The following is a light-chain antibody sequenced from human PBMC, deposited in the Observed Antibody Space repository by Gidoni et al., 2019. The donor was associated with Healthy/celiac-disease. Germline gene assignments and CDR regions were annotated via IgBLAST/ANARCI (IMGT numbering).Light chain of an antibody. CDR3: QQYDNLLS. CDR1: QYISNY. J-gene: IGKJ5*01. Sequence: DIQMTQSPSSLSASVGDRVTITCQASQYISNYLNWYQQKPGKAPKLLIYDASNLETGVPSRFSGSGSGTDFTFTISSLQPEDIATYYCQQYDNLLSVGQGTRLEIK. CDR2: DAS. V-gene: IGKV1-33*01.